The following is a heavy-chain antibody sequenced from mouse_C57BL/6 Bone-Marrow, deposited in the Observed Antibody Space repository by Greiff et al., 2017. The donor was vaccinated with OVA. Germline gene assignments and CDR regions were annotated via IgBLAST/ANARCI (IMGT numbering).Heavy chain of an antibody. D-gene: IGHD2-4*01. V-gene: IGHV14-4*01. J-gene: IGHJ3*01. Sequence: VQLQQSGAELVRPGASVKLSCTASGFNIKDDYMHWVKQRPEQGLEWIGWIDPENGDTEYASKFQGKATITADTSSNTAYLQLSSLTSADTAGDYCTTGYDFWFAYWGQGTLVTVSA. CDR2: IDPENGDT. CDR1: GFNIKDDY. CDR3: TTGYDFWFAY.